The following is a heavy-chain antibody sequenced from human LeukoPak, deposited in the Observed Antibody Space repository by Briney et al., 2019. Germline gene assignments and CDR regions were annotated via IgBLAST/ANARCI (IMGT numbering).Heavy chain of an antibody. CDR3: ARASDLDSFDY. CDR2: INAYNGNT. CDR1: GSTFTTYG. Sequence: ASVKVSCKASGSTFTTYGISWVRQAPGQGLEWMGWINAYNGNTIYAQKLQGRVTMTTDTSASTAYMELRSLRSDDTAVYYCARASDLDSFDYWGQGTLVTVSS. J-gene: IGHJ4*02. V-gene: IGHV1-18*01.